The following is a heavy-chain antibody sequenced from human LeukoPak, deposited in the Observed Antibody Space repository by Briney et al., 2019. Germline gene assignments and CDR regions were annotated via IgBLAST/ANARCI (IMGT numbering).Heavy chain of an antibody. Sequence: GASLQISSKCSGYIISNYWIGFVRPLAGEGVGWVGIIYPGGSNTSYSPSLQGQVTISADKSISTAYLQWSSLKASDTAMYYCATLLSGEPHDYWGQGTLVTVSS. CDR1: GYIISNYW. J-gene: IGHJ4*02. CDR2: IYPGGSNT. V-gene: IGHV5-51*01. D-gene: IGHD1-1*01. CDR3: ATLLSGEPHDY.